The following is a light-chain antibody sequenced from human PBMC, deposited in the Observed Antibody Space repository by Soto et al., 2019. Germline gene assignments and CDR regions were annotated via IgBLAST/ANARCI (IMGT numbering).Light chain of an antibody. CDR3: QQYYTTPLP. V-gene: IGKV3D-15*01. CDR1: QSVSSY. J-gene: IGKJ4*01. Sequence: EVGRTQSKATLSVSPGERATLSCRASQSVSSYLAWYQQKPGQAPRLLIYDASNRATGIPARFSGSGSGTVFTLTISSLQAEDVAVYYCQQYYTTPLPFGG. CDR2: DAS.